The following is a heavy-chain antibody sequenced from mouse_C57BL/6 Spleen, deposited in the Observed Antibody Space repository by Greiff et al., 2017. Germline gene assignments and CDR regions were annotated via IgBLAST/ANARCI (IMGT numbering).Heavy chain of an antibody. CDR3: AREYGKYVNAMDY. D-gene: IGHD2-10*02. CDR2: IYPGDGDP. V-gene: IGHV1-82*01. CDR1: GYAFSSSW. J-gene: IGHJ4*01. Sequence: VQLQQSGPELVKPGASVKISCKASGYAFSSSWMNWVKQRPGQGLEWIGRIYPGDGDPNYNGKFKGKATLTADKSSSTAYMQLSSLTSEDSAVDYCAREYGKYVNAMDYWGQGTSVTVSS.